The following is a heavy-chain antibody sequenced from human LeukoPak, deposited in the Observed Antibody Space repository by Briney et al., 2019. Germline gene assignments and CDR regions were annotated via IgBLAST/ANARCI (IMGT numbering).Heavy chain of an antibody. J-gene: IGHJ3*02. CDR3: AHSGTVTTPHDAFDI. CDR2: IYWNDDK. D-gene: IGHD4-17*01. Sequence: SGPTLVNPTQSLTLACTFSGFSLSTSGVGVGWIRQPPGKALEWLALIYWNDDKRYSPSRKSRLTITKDTSKNQVVLTMTNMDPVDTATYYCAHSGTVTTPHDAFDIWGQGTMVTVSS. V-gene: IGHV2-5*01. CDR1: GFSLSTSGVG.